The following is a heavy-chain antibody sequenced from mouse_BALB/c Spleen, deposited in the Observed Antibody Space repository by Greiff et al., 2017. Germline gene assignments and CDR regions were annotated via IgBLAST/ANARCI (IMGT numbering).Heavy chain of an antibody. CDR2: ISSGSSTI. CDR3: ARGVVVSDFDY. V-gene: IGHV5-17*02. Sequence: SGFTFSSFGMHWVRQAPEKGLEWVAYISSGSSTIYYADTVKGRFTISRDNPKNTLFLQMTSLRSEDTAMYYCARGVVVSDFDYWGQGTTLTVSS. J-gene: IGHJ2*01. CDR1: GFTFSSFG. D-gene: IGHD1-1*01.